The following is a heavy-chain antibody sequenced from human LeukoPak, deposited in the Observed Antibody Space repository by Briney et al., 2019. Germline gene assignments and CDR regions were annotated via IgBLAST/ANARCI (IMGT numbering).Heavy chain of an antibody. D-gene: IGHD5-24*01. CDR3: ARDSSWEMAILSSVFDY. J-gene: IGHJ4*02. CDR1: GFTYNSYA. CDR2: ISHDGNNK. Sequence: GRPLRLLCAASGFTYNSYAMHGLRDAPGKAREGVAGISHDGNNKYYADSVKGRFTTSRDDSKNTLYLQMNSLRAEDTAVYYCARDSSWEMAILSSVFDYWGQGTLVTVSS. V-gene: IGHV3-30*04.